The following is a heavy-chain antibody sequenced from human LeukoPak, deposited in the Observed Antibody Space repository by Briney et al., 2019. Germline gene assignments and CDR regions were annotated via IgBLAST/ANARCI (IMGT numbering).Heavy chain of an antibody. CDR3: ARVGSSSGYGY. J-gene: IGHJ4*02. Sequence: GGSLRLSCAASGFTFSSYSMNWVRQAPGKGLEWVSSISSSSSYIYYADSVKGRLTISRDNAKNSLYLQMNSLRAEDTAVYYCARVGSSSGYGYWGQGTLVTVSS. CDR1: GFTFSSYS. D-gene: IGHD6-6*01. CDR2: ISSSSSYI. V-gene: IGHV3-21*01.